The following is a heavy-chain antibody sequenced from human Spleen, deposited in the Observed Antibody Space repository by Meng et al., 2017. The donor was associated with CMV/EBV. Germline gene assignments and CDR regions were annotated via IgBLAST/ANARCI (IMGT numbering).Heavy chain of an antibody. J-gene: IGHJ6*02. CDR2: ISTYNGDT. CDR1: GYTFGTDG. CDR3: ARDRTGDCSSTSCYNYYYYYGMDV. V-gene: IGHV1-18*04. D-gene: IGHD2-2*02. Sequence: ASVKVSCKASGYTFGTDGISWVRQAPGQGLEWMGWISTYNGDTYYAQKIQGRVTITTDESTSTAYMELSSLRSEDTAVYYCARDRTGDCSSTSCYNYYYYYGMDVWGQGTTVTVSS.